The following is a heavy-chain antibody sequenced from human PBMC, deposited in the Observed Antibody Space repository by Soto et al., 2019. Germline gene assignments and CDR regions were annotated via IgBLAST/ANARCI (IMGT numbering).Heavy chain of an antibody. D-gene: IGHD5-12*01. CDR1: GYTFNIYG. Sequence: ASVKVSCKASGYTFNIYGVSWVRQAPGQGLEWMGWISAYNGYTNYAQKLQGRVTLTTDTSTSTAYMELRSLRSDDTAVYFRARAPKESGYEMVGQSDYWGQGTLVTVSS. CDR2: ISAYNGYT. V-gene: IGHV1-18*01. CDR3: ARAPKESGYEMVGQSDY. J-gene: IGHJ4*02.